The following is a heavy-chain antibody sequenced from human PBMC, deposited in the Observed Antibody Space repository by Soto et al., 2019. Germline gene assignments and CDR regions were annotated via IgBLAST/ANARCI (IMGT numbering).Heavy chain of an antibody. J-gene: IGHJ4*02. CDR3: PRENLSYDYIWGSYRVDY. Sequence: PSQTLSLTCAISGDSVSSNSAAWNWIRQSPSRGLEWLGRTYYRSKWYNDYAVSVKSRITTNPDTSKNQFSLQLNSVTPEDTAVYYCPRENLSYDYIWGSYRVDYWGQGTLVTVSS. V-gene: IGHV6-1*01. D-gene: IGHD3-16*02. CDR1: GDSVSSNSAA. CDR2: TYYRSKWYN.